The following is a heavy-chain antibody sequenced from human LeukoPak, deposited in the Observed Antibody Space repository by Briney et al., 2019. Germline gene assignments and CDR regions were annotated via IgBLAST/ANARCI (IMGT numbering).Heavy chain of an antibody. Sequence: GGSLRLSCAPAGLTVSDSSIHWVRHASGKGLEWVGCIRSKPQSYATAYDESLKGRFTISRDDSKNTAYLQMSSLKIEDTAVYYCTRVGPSTVVDYWGQGTQVTVSS. CDR1: GLTVSDSS. D-gene: IGHD1-26*01. J-gene: IGHJ4*02. CDR3: TRVGPSTVVDY. CDR2: IRSKPQSYAT. V-gene: IGHV3-73*01.